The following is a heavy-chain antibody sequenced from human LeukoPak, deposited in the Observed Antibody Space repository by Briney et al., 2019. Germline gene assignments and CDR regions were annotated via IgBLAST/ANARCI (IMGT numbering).Heavy chain of an antibody. J-gene: IGHJ4*02. CDR3: ATMSSGWYGY. CDR1: GYTLTELS. Sequence: GASAKVSCKVSGYTLTELSMHWVRQAPGKGLGWMGGFDPEDGETIYTQKFQGRVTMTEDTSTDTAYMELSSLRSEDTAVYYCATMSSGWYGYWGQGTLVTVSS. D-gene: IGHD6-19*01. V-gene: IGHV1-24*01. CDR2: FDPEDGET.